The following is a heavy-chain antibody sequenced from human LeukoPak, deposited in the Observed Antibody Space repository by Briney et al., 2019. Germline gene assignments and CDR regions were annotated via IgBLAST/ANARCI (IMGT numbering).Heavy chain of an antibody. Sequence: GASVKVSCKASGGTFSSYAISWVRQAPGQGLEWMGGIIPIFGTANYAQKFQGRVTITADESTSTAYMELSSLRSEDTAVYYCARGQWLRLLSRFDPWGQGTLVTVSS. J-gene: IGHJ5*02. CDR1: GGTFSSYA. CDR2: IIPIFGTA. CDR3: ARGQWLRLLSRFDP. V-gene: IGHV1-69*01. D-gene: IGHD5-12*01.